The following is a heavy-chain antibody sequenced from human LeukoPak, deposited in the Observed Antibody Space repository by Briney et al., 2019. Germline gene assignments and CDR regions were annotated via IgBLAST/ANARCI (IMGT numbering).Heavy chain of an antibody. CDR2: IYYSGST. V-gene: IGHV4-39*07. CDR3: ARDPNYYGSGSYLPLDY. Sequence: PSETLSLTCTVSGGSISSYYWSWIRQPPGKGLEWIGSIYYSGSTYYNPSLKSRVTISVDTSKNQFSLKLSSVTAADTAVYYCARDPNYYGSGSYLPLDYWGQGTLVTVSS. CDR1: GGSISSYY. D-gene: IGHD3-10*01. J-gene: IGHJ4*02.